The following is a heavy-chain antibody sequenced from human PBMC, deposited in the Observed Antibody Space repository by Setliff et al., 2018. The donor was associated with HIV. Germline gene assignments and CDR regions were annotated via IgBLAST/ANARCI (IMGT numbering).Heavy chain of an antibody. CDR3: ARDPEAQIVVVPAYMDV. D-gene: IGHD2-2*01. J-gene: IGHJ6*03. CDR2: INTVNGNT. Sequence: GASVKVSCKASGYTFTRNAMHWVRQAPGQGLEWMGWINTVNGNTKYSQKFQGRVTITRDTSASTVYMELSSLRSEDTAVYYCARDPEAQIVVVPAYMDVWGKGTTVTVSS. CDR1: GYTFTRNA. V-gene: IGHV1-3*04.